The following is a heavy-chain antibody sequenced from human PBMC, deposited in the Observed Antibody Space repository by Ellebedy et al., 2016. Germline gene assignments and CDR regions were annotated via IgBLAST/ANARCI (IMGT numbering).Heavy chain of an antibody. CDR1: GYTFTGYY. J-gene: IGHJ2*01. CDR2: ISAGNGNT. Sequence: ASVKVSCKASGYTFTGYYMHWVRQAPGQRLEWMGWISAGNGNTKYSQKFQGRVTITRDTSASTAYMELSSLRSEDTAVYYCARDNRIQLWLGWFDLWGRGTLVTVSS. CDR3: ARDNRIQLWLGWFDL. D-gene: IGHD5-18*01. V-gene: IGHV1-3*01.